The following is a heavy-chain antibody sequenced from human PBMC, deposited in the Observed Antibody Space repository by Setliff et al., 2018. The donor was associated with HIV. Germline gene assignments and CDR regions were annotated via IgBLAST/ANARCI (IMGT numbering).Heavy chain of an antibody. D-gene: IGHD3-22*01. J-gene: IGHJ4*02. CDR2: ISGSSRDT. V-gene: IGHV3-11*05. Sequence: GESLKISCAASGLTFSDFYMSWVRQAPGKGLEWVSYISGSSRDTNYADSVKGRFAVSRDNAKNSLFLQMNSLRVEDTAVYYCARGLRASSGYLGFWGQGTLVTVSS. CDR3: ARGLRASSGYLGF. CDR1: GLTFSDFY.